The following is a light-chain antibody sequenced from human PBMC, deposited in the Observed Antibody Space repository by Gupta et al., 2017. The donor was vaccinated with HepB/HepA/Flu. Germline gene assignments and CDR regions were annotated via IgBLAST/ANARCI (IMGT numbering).Light chain of an antibody. CDR2: AAS. Sequence: EIQRTKSPSSLSASIGDRVTITCRASQPIRSVVNWYQQKPGNAPKLLISAASNLQSEVPSRFRGSGSAPEFILTISSLKTEDFATDDCQQGSNFPYTFGHGTKVAIK. CDR3: QQGSNFPYT. V-gene: IGKV1-39*01. J-gene: IGKJ2*01. CDR1: QPIRSV.